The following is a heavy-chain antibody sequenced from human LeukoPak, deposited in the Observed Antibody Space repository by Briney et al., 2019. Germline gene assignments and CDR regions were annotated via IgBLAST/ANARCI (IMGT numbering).Heavy chain of an antibody. CDR1: GFTFTNYI. Sequence: GGSLRLSCAASGFTFTNYIMSWVRQAPGKGLEWVSDISGSSSYIYYADSLKGRFTISRDNARNSLFLQMNSLRAEDTAVYFCERVFPLSVGATRGGAFDIWGQGTMVAVSS. CDR3: ERVFPLSVGATRGGAFDI. D-gene: IGHD1-26*01. CDR2: ISGSSSYI. J-gene: IGHJ3*02. V-gene: IGHV3-21*01.